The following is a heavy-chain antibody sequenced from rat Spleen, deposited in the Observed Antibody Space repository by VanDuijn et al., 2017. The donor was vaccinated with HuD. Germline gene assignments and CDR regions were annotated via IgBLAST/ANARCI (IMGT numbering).Heavy chain of an antibody. CDR1: GFTFSNYD. CDR3: ARQMYTTDYYQYYFDY. J-gene: IGHJ2*01. V-gene: IGHV5-25*01. Sequence: EVQLVESGGGLVQPGRSLKLSCAASGFTFSNYDMAWVRQAPTKGLEWVASISTSGGSTYYRDSVKGRFTVSRDNAKSTLYLQMDSLRSEDTATYYCARQMYTTDYYQYYFDYWGQGVMVTVSS. CDR2: ISTSGGST. D-gene: IGHD1-6*01.